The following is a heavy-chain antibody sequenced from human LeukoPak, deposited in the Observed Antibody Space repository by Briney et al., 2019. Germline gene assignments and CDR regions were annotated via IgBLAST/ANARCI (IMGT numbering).Heavy chain of an antibody. CDR3: ARDLYSSSSGWFDP. V-gene: IGHV4-59*01. CDR1: GGSISSYY. D-gene: IGHD6-6*01. Sequence: SSETLSLTCTVSGGSISSYYWSWIRRPPGKGLEWIGYIYYSGSTNYNPSLKSRVTISVDTSKNQFSLKLSSVTAADTAVYYCARDLYSSSSGWFDPWGQGTLVTVSS. CDR2: IYYSGST. J-gene: IGHJ5*02.